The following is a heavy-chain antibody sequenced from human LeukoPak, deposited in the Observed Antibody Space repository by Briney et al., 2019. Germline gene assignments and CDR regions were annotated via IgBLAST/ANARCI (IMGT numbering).Heavy chain of an antibody. V-gene: IGHV3-30-3*01. CDR1: GFTFSSYA. D-gene: IGHD3-10*01. J-gene: IGHJ4*02. CDR2: ISYDGSNK. Sequence: GGSLRLSCAASGFTFSSYAMHWVRQAPGMGLEWVAVISYDGSNKYYADSVKGRFTISRDNSKNTLYLQMNSLRAEDTAVYYCARGGRPDYWGQGTLVTVSS. CDR3: ARGGRPDY.